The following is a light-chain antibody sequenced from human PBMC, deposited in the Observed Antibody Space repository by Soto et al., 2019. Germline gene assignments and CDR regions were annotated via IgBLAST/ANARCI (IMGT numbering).Light chain of an antibody. V-gene: IGKV3-20*01. CDR1: QSVSSNY. J-gene: IGKJ1*01. CDR3: HQYGSSPQT. Sequence: EFVLTQSPGTLSLSPGERATLSCRASQSVSSNYLAWYQQKPGQAPRLLIYGASTRATGIADRFSGSGSGTDFTLSISRLDPEDFAVYYCHQYGSSPQTFGQGTKVEIK. CDR2: GAS.